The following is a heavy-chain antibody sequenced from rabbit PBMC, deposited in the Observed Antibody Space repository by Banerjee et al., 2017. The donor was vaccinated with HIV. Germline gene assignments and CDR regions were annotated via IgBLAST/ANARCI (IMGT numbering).Heavy chain of an antibody. CDR2: IDAGSSGST. CDR1: GFSFSSSYW. Sequence: QEQLEESGGDLVKPEGSLTLTCTASGFSFSSSYWICWVRQAPGKGLEWIACIDAGSSGSTYYASWAKGRFTISKTSSTTVTLQMTSLTAADTATYFCASDYAGSSYYDLWGPGTLVTVS. CDR3: ASDYAGSSYYDL. J-gene: IGHJ6*01. V-gene: IGHV1S45*01. D-gene: IGHD8-1*01.